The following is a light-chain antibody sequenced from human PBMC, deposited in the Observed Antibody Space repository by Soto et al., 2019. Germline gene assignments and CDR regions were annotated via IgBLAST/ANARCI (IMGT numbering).Light chain of an antibody. V-gene: IGKV3-11*01. CDR2: DAS. Sequence: EIVLTQSPATLSLSPGERATLSCRASQSVSSYLAWYQQKPGQAPRLLIYDASNRATGIPARFNGSGSGTDFTLTISRLEPEYFAVYYCQQDRDWPLRFGGGTKVDI. CDR3: QQDRDWPLR. CDR1: QSVSSY. J-gene: IGKJ4*02.